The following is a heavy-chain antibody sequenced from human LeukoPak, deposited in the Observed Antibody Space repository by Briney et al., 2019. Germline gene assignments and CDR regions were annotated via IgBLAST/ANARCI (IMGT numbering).Heavy chain of an antibody. J-gene: IGHJ5*02. CDR2: IHYTGST. Sequence: SETLSLTCTISGASINRECWSWLRQTPGKGLEWIGYIHYTGSTNYNPSLKSRVTISLDTSKNQFSLKLSSVTAADTAVYYCARQSIYPASQGYKWFDPWGQGTLVTVSS. CDR1: GASINREC. V-gene: IGHV4-59*01. D-gene: IGHD2-15*01. CDR3: ARQSIYPASQGYKWFDP.